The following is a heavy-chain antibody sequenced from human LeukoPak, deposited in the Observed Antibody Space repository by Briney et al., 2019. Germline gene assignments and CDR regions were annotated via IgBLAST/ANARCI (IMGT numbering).Heavy chain of an antibody. CDR1: GFTFSDYY. D-gene: IGHD2-21*02. CDR3: ARKHIVVVTAIRPYYYYYMDV. Sequence: GGSLRLSCAASGFTFSDYYMSWIRQAPGKGLEGVSYISSSGSTIYYADSVKGRFTISRDNAKNSLYLQMNSLRAEDTAVYYCARKHIVVVTAIRPYYYYYMDVWGKGTTVTVSS. J-gene: IGHJ6*03. CDR2: ISSSGSTI. V-gene: IGHV3-11*01.